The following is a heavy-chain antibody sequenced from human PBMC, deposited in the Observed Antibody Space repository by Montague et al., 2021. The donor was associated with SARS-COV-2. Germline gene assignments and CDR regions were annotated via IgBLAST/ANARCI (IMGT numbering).Heavy chain of an antibody. CDR3: ARQEPIVVVVAAARGWFDP. CDR1: GGSISSSSYY. Sequence: SAPLSLTCTVSGGSISSSSYYWGWIRQPPGKGLEWIGSIYYSGSTYYNPSHKSRVTISVDTSKNQFSLKLSSVTAADTAVYYCARQEPIVVVVAAARGWFDPWGQGTLVTVSS. CDR2: IYYSGST. D-gene: IGHD2-15*01. J-gene: IGHJ5*02. V-gene: IGHV4-39*01.